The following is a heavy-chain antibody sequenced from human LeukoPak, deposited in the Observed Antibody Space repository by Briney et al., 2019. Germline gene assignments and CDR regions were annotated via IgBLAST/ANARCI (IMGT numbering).Heavy chain of an antibody. D-gene: IGHD3-22*01. V-gene: IGHV3-23*01. Sequence: GGSLRLSCAVSGITLSNYGMNWVRQAPGKGLDWVAGIRGSGGSTNYADSVKGRFTISRDNSKNTLYLHMSSLRAEDTAVSFCAKRGVVIRVILVGFHKEAYYFDSWGQGALVTVSS. CDR3: AKRGVVIRVILVGFHKEAYYFDS. J-gene: IGHJ4*02. CDR2: IRGSGGST. CDR1: GITLSNYG.